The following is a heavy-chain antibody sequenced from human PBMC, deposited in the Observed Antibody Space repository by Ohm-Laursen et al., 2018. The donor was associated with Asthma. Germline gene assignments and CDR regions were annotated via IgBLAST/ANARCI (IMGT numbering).Heavy chain of an antibody. CDR3: ARDVMEWYLPAFDF. CDR1: GFAFSRYG. V-gene: IGHV3-33*07. Sequence: SLRLSCAASGFAFSRYGMYWVRQAPGKGLQWVAVIWTDGSNEDYAESVRGRFTISRDNSGNTLYLQMNSLRAEDTAVYYCARDVMEWYLPAFDFWGQGTLVTVSS. CDR2: IWTDGSNE. J-gene: IGHJ4*02. D-gene: IGHD3-3*01.